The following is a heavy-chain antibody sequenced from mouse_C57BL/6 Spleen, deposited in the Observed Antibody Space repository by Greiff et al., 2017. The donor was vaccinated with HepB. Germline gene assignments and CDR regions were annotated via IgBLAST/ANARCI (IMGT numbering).Heavy chain of an antibody. V-gene: IGHV1-50*01. CDR3: ARRPTRYFDV. CDR1: GYTFTSYW. CDR2: IDPSDSYT. J-gene: IGHJ1*03. Sequence: QVQLQQSGAELVKPGASVKLSCKASGYTFTSYWMQWVKQRPGQGLEWIGEIDPSDSYTNYNQKFKGKATLTVDTSSSTAYMQLSSLTSEDSAVYYCARRPTRYFDVWGTGTTVTVSS. D-gene: IGHD5-1*01.